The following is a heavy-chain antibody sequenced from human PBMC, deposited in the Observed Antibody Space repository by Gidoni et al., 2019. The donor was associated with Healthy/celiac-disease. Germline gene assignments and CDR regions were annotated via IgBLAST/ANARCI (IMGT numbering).Heavy chain of an antibody. V-gene: IGHV1-46*01. J-gene: IGHJ4*02. D-gene: IGHD3-22*01. CDR2: INPSGGST. Sequence: QVQLVQSGAEVKKPGASVKVSCKASGYTFTSYYMHWVRQAPGQGLEWMGIINPSGGSTSYAQKFQGRVTMTRDTSTSTVYMELSSLRSEDTAVYYCARVGAGYYDSSGYYYQDYWGQGTLVTVSS. CDR3: ARVGAGYYDSSGYYYQDY. CDR1: GYTFTSYY.